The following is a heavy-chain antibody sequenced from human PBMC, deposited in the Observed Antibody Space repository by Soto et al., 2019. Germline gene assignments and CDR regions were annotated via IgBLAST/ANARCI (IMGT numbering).Heavy chain of an antibody. CDR3: ARGGSDYYRYVDY. Sequence: QEQLQETGPGLVKPSGTLSLTCAVSGASISSVDWWTWVRQPPGKGLEWIGEVYHSGSTNYNPSLKSRVTISMDNSKNQFSLCLRSVTAADTAVYYCARGGSDYYRYVDYWGQGTLVTVSS. J-gene: IGHJ4*02. CDR2: VYHSGST. D-gene: IGHD2-15*01. CDR1: GASISSVDW. V-gene: IGHV4-4*02.